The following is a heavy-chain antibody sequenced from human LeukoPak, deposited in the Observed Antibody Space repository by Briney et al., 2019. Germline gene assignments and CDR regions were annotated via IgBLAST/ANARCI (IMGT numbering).Heavy chain of an antibody. Sequence: ASVKVSCNASGYTFTSYGISWVRQAPGQGLEWMGWISAYNGNTNYAQKLQGRVTMTTDTSTSTAYMELRSLRSDDTAVYYCARSPDYGDNWIDACFQGTLVTVSS. J-gene: IGHJ5*02. CDR1: GYTFTSYG. CDR3: ARSPDYGDNWIDA. V-gene: IGHV1-18*01. CDR2: ISAYNGNT. D-gene: IGHD4-17*01.